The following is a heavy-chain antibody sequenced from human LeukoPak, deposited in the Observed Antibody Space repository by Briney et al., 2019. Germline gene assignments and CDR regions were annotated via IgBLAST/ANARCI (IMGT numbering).Heavy chain of an antibody. D-gene: IGHD3-16*02. CDR1: GGSFSGYY. J-gene: IGHJ4*02. CDR3: ARGYVRGSYPYDY. CDR2: INHSGST. V-gene: IGHV4-34*01. Sequence: SETLSLTCAVYGGSFSGYYWSWIRQPPGKGLEWIGEINHSGSTNYNPSLKSRVTISIDTSKNQFSLKLSSVTAADTAVYYCARGYVRGSYPYDYWGQGTLVTVSS.